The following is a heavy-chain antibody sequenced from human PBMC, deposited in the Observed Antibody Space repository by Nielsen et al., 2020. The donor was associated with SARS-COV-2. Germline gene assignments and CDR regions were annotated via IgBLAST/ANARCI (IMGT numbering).Heavy chain of an antibody. J-gene: IGHJ6*02. V-gene: IGHV4-34*01. D-gene: IGHD3-10*01. CDR2: INHSGST. Sequence: WIRQPPGKGLEWIGEINHSGSTNYNPSLKSRVTISVDTSKNQFSLKLSSVTAAGTAVYYCARGRYYYGSGSYYNGYYYYGMDVWGQGTTVTVSS. CDR3: ARGRYYYGSGSYYNGYYYYGMDV.